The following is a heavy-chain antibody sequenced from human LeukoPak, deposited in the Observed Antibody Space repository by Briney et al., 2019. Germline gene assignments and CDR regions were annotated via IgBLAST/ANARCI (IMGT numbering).Heavy chain of an antibody. CDR3: ARTVGATTGIDY. J-gene: IGHJ4*02. Sequence: SQTLSLTCTVSGGSISSGGYYWSWIRQPPGKGLEWIGYIYHSGSTYYNPSLKSRVTISVDRSKNQFSLKLSSVTAADTAVYYCARTVGATTGIDYWGQGALVTVSS. CDR2: IYHSGST. V-gene: IGHV4-30-2*01. D-gene: IGHD1-26*01. CDR1: GGSISSGGYY.